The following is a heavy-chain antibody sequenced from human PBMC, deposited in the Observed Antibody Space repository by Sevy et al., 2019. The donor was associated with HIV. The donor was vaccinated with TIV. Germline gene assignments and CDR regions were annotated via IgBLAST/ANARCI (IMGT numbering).Heavy chain of an antibody. CDR2: IIPIFGTA. J-gene: IGHJ6*03. V-gene: IGHV1-69*06. CDR1: GGTFSSYA. D-gene: IGHD6-19*01. Sequence: ASVKVSCKASGGTFSSYAISWVRQAPGQGLEWMGGIIPIFGTANYAQKFQGRVTITADKSTSTAYMELSSLRSGDTAVYYCARVGSGWYREDYYYYMDVWGKGTTVTVSS. CDR3: ARVGSGWYREDYYYYMDV.